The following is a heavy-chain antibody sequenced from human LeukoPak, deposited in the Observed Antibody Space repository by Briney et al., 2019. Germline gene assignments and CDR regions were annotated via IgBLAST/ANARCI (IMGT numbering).Heavy chain of an antibody. D-gene: IGHD4-23*01. CDR1: GYSFTSYW. CDR2: IYPGDSDT. J-gene: IGHJ4*02. Sequence: GESLKISCKGSGYSFTSYWIGWVRQMPGKGLEWMGIIYPGDSDTRYSPSFQGQVTISADKSISTAYLQWSSLKASDTAMYYCARLPEYGGNSMLSYFDYWGQGTLVTVSS. V-gene: IGHV5-51*01. CDR3: ARLPEYGGNSMLSYFDY.